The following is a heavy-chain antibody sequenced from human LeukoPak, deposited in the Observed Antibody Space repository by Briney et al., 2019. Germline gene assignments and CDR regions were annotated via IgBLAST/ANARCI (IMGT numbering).Heavy chain of an antibody. Sequence: ASVKVSCKASGGTFSSYAISWVRQAPGQGLEWMGIINPSGGSTSYAQKFQGRVTMTRDTSTSTVYMELSSLRSEDTAVYYCARDRYYDFWSGYLSPLDYWGQGTLVNVSS. J-gene: IGHJ4*02. V-gene: IGHV1-46*01. CDR2: INPSGGST. CDR3: ARDRYYDFWSGYLSPLDY. D-gene: IGHD3-3*01. CDR1: GGTFSSYA.